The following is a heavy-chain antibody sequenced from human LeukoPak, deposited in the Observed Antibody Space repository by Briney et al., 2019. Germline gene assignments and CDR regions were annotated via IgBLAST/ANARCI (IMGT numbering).Heavy chain of an antibody. CDR2: ISYDGSNK. V-gene: IGHV3-30*02. CDR1: GFTFSSYG. J-gene: IGHJ3*02. CDR3: AKGPVVTFDI. Sequence: PGGSLRLSCAASGFTFSSYGIHWVRQAPGKGLEWVTFISYDGSNKYHADSVKGRFTISRDNSKKTLYLQMSSLRAEDTAVYYCAKGPVVTFDIWGQGTMVTVSS. D-gene: IGHD2-15*01.